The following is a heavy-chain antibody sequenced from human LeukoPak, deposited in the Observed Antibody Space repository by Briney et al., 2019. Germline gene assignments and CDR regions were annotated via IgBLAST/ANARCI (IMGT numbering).Heavy chain of an antibody. V-gene: IGHV3-23*01. J-gene: IGHJ6*03. CDR1: GSTFTFYA. CDR2: ISGSGGST. CDR3: AKWDGDLYYYYYMDV. Sequence: GGSLRLSCAASGSTFTFYAMSWVGQAPGKGLEWVSVISGSGGSTDYADSVKGRFTISRDNSKNTLYLQMDSLRAEDTAVYYCAKWDGDLYYYYYMDVWGKGTTVTVSS. D-gene: IGHD4-17*01.